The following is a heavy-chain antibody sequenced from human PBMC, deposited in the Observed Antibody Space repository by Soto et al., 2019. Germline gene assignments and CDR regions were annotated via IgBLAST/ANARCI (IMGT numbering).Heavy chain of an antibody. V-gene: IGHV4-59*01. D-gene: IGHD3-10*01. CDR2: AYYSGTT. CDR3: AITPFYYFGLGTNLYYFDF. J-gene: IGHJ4*02. Sequence: QVQLLQSGPRLVKPSETLSLTCTVASGSISSYYWSWLRQPPGKGLEWIGYAYYSGTTNYNSTLKSRVTISIDTSKNQFSLTLNSVTAADTAVYFCAITPFYYFGLGTNLYYFDFWDQGALVTVSS. CDR1: SGSISSYY.